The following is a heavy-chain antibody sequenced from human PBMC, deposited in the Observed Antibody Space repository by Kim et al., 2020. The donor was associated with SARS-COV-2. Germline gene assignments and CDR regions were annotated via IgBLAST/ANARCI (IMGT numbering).Heavy chain of an antibody. Sequence: SETLSLTCAVSGGSISSDGSSWGWVRQPPGKGLDVNGYIYHSGSTYSPPALKSRVAISLDRSRNQFTLRLNSVAAADTAVYFCVGAGGWGVTALASWGQGRLVTVSS. CDR2: IYHSGST. CDR3: VGAGGWGVTALAS. D-gene: IGHD3-10*01. V-gene: IGHV4-30-2*01. J-gene: IGHJ4*02. CDR1: GGSISSDGSS.